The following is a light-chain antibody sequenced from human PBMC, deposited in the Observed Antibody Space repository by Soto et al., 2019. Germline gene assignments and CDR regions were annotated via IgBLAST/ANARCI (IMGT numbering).Light chain of an antibody. V-gene: IGKV3-20*01. Sequence: EIVLTQSPGTLSLSPGERATLSCRASQSINSRYFAWYQQKPGQAPRLLIYGASSRATGIPDRFSGSGSGTDFTLTISRLEPGDFAVYYCQQFGSSPGFTFGPGTIVDIK. CDR2: GAS. J-gene: IGKJ3*01. CDR3: QQFGSSPGFT. CDR1: QSINSRY.